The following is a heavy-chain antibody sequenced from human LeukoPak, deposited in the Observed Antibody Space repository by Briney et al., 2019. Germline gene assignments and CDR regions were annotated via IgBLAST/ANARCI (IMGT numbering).Heavy chain of an antibody. V-gene: IGHV3-21*01. D-gene: IGHD4-17*01. Sequence: GGSLRLSCAASGVTFSRERMNWVRQGRGKGRGGGACISSSSSYISYADSVKDQSTISSDIAMNSLYLQITTLRAQDTAVYYCARDLSYADYGDYYYYMDVWGKGTTVTVSS. J-gene: IGHJ6*03. CDR3: ARDLSYADYGDYYYYMDV. CDR2: ISSSSSYI. CDR1: GVTFSRER.